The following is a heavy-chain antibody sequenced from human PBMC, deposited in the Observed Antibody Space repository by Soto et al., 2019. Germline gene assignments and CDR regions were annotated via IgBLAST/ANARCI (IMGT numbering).Heavy chain of an antibody. V-gene: IGHV3-7*01. CDR2: IKQDGSEK. J-gene: IGHJ4*02. CDR3: ARDWGRESSSWNCFDY. D-gene: IGHD6-13*01. CDR1: GFTFSSYW. Sequence: GGSLRLSCAASGFTFSSYWMSWVRQAPGKGLEWVANIKQDGSEKYYVDSVKGRFTISRDNAKNSLYLQMNSLRAEDTAVYYCARDWGRESSSWNCFDYWGQGTLVTVSS.